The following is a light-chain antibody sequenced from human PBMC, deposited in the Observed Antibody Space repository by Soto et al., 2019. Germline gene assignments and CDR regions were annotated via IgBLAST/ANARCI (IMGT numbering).Light chain of an antibody. CDR2: EVS. J-gene: IGLJ2*01. CDR1: SSDVGGYNY. V-gene: IGLV2-14*01. Sequence: QSALTQPASVSGSPGQSITISCTGTSSDVGGYNYVSWYQQHPGKAPKLMIYEVSNRPSGVSNRFSGSKSGNTASLTISGLQAXDEADYYCSSYTSSSTVVFGGGTKLTVL. CDR3: SSYTSSSTVV.